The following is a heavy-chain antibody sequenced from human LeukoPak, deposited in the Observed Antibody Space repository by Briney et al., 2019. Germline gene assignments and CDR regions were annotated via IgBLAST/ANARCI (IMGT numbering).Heavy chain of an antibody. D-gene: IGHD3-10*01. V-gene: IGHV3-74*01. CDR2: LNTGGNST. CDR3: TREGAYDSGTYGAGDY. J-gene: IGHJ4*02. CDR1: GFTFSSYFW. Sequence: GGSLRLSCAASGFTFSSYFWMHWVRQAPGKGLVWVSRLNTGGNSTIYADSVKGRFIISRDNAKSTLYLQMNSLRADDTGVYYCTREGAYDSGTYGAGDYWGQGTLVTVSS.